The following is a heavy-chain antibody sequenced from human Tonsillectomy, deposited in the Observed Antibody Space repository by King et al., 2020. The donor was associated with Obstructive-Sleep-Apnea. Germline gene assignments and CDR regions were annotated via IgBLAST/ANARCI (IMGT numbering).Heavy chain of an antibody. Sequence: VQLQESGPGLVKPSETLSLTCTVSGGSISSYYCSWIRQPPGKGLEWIGYIYYSGSTNFNPSLNSRVTISADTTKNQFSLERRSVTAADTAVYYCARHGGNYVSDYWGQGTLVTVSS. CDR3: ARHGGNYVSDY. CDR2: IYYSGST. V-gene: IGHV4-59*08. J-gene: IGHJ4*02. CDR1: GGSISSYY. D-gene: IGHD1-26*01.